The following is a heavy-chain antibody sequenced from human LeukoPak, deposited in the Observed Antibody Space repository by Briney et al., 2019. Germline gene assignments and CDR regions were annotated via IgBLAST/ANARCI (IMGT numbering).Heavy chain of an antibody. CDR1: EFTFSSYW. J-gene: IGHJ4*02. CDR2: INSDGSIT. V-gene: IGHV3-74*01. D-gene: IGHD1-1*01. CDR3: TRGGATGTTLASDY. Sequence: GGSLRLSCTASEFTFSSYWMHWVRQVPGKGLVWVSRINSDGSITNYADSVKGRFTVSRDNAKNTLYLQMNSLRAEDTAVYYCTRGGATGTTLASDYWGQGTLVTVSS.